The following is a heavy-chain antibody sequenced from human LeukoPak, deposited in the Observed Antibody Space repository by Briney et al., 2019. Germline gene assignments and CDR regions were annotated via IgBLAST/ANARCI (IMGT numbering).Heavy chain of an antibody. V-gene: IGHV3-23*01. Sequence: PGGSLRLSCAASGFTFSSYAMSWVRQAPGKGLEWVSSSGSGGNTYYTDSVKGRFTISRDNSKNTLYLQMNSLRAEDTAVYYCAKDRSEVVVAAMNYWGQGTLVTVSS. CDR2: SGSGGNT. CDR1: GFTFSSYA. D-gene: IGHD2-15*01. CDR3: AKDRSEVVVAAMNY. J-gene: IGHJ4*02.